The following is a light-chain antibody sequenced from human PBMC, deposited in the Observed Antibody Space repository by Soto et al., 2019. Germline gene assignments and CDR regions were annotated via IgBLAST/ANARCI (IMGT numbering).Light chain of an antibody. J-gene: IGKJ1*01. Sequence: PGERVTLSFRASQSVSSSYLTWYQQKPGQAPRLLIYGASTRATGIPARFSGSGSGTEFTLTISNLQPDDFASYYCQQYNSHWTFGQGTKVDIK. V-gene: IGKV3D-7*01. CDR2: GAS. CDR3: QQYNSHWT. CDR1: QSVSSSY.